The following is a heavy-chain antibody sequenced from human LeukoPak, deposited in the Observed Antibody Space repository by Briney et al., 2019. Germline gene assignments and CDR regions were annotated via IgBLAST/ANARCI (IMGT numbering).Heavy chain of an antibody. V-gene: IGHV4-31*03. CDR3: GGAYCSSTSCPDY. J-gene: IGHJ4*02. Sequence: SETLSLTCTVSGGSISSGGYYWSWIRQHPGKGLEWIGYIYYSGSTYYNPSLKSRVTISVDTSKNQFSLKLSSVTAADTAVYYCGGAYCSSTSCPDYWGQGTLVTVPS. D-gene: IGHD2-2*01. CDR1: GGSISSGGYY. CDR2: IYYSGST.